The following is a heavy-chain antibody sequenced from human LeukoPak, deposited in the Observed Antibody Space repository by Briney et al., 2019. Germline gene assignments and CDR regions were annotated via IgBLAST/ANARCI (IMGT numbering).Heavy chain of an antibody. CDR2: IYHSGSI. V-gene: IGHV4-38-2*02. CDR1: GYSINNGYF. D-gene: IGHD2-2*01. J-gene: IGHJ4*02. Sequence: PSETLSLTCTVSGYSINNGYFWGWIRQPPGKGLECIGTIYHSGSIYYNPSLKSRVTISVDTSKNQFSLKLSSATAADTAVYYCARDGGVPAAFDYWGQGTLVTVSS. CDR3: ARDGGVPAAFDY.